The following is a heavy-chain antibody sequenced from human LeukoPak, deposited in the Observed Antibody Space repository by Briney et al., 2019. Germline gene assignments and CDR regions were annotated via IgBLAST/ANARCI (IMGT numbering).Heavy chain of an antibody. CDR2: INPSSGGT. CDR3: ASDTFYYDSSGYYIGY. Sequence: ASVKVSCKASGYTFTGYYMHWVRQAPGQGLEWMGWINPSSGGTNYAQKFQGRVTMTRDTSISTAYMELSRLRSDDTAVYYCASDTFYYDSSGYYIGYWGQGTLVTVSS. D-gene: IGHD3-22*01. J-gene: IGHJ4*02. CDR1: GYTFTGYY. V-gene: IGHV1-2*02.